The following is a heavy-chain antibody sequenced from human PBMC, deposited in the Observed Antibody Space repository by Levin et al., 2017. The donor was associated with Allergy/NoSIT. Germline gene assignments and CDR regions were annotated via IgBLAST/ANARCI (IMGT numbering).Heavy chain of an antibody. Sequence: GESLKISCSASGFTFSSYAMHWVRQAAGKGLEYVSAISGIGGSTYYADSVKGRFTISRDNSKNTLYLQMSSLRPEDTAVYYCVNSQSVTGTIGGWFFDSWGQGTLVSVSS. CDR2: ISGIGGST. J-gene: IGHJ4*02. V-gene: IGHV3-64D*06. CDR1: GFTFSSYA. D-gene: IGHD6-19*01. CDR3: VNSQSVTGTIGGWFFDS.